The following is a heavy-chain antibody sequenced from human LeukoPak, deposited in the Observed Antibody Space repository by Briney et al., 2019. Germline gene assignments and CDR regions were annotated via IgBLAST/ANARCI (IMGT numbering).Heavy chain of an antibody. J-gene: IGHJ4*02. CDR1: GYSISSGYY. CDR2: IYHSGST. CDR3: ARDVVDYDSSGYPGD. V-gene: IGHV4-38-2*02. Sequence: SETLSLTCTVSGYSISSGYYWGWIRQPPGKGLEWIGSIYHSGSTYYNPSLKSRVTISVDTSKNQFSLKLSSVTAADTAVYYCARDVVDYDSSGYPGDWGQGTLVTVSS. D-gene: IGHD3-22*01.